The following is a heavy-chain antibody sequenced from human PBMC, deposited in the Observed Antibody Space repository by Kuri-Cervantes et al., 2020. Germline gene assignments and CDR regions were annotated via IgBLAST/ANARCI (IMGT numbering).Heavy chain of an antibody. CDR1: GFTFRNYG. Sequence: GESLKISCAASGFTFRNYGMNWVRQAPGKGLEWVSSISSSSSYIYYADSVKGRFTISRDNAKNSLYLQMNSLRAEDTAVYYCARETGSGYYRGYFDYWGQGTLVTVSS. V-gene: IGHV3-21*03. D-gene: IGHD3-22*01. CDR2: ISSSSSYI. CDR3: ARETGSGYYRGYFDY. J-gene: IGHJ4*02.